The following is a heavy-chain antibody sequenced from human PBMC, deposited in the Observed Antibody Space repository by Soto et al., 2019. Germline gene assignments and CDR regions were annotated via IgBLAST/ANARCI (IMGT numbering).Heavy chain of an antibody. V-gene: IGHV4-34*01. CDR1: GGSFSGYY. D-gene: IGHD3-3*01. CDR3: ARGFLRFLEWLPRDYGMDV. CDR2: INHSGST. J-gene: IGHJ6*04. Sequence: SETLSLSCAVYGGSFSGYYWSWIRQPPGKGLEWIGEINHSGSTNYNPSLKSRVNISVDTSKNQFSLKLSSVTAADTAVYYCARGFLRFLEWLPRDYGMDVWGEGTTVTVSS.